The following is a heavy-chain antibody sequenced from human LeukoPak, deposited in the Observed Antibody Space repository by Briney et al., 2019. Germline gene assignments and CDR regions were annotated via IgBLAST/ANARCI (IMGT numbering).Heavy chain of an antibody. V-gene: IGHV1-69*13. D-gene: IGHD3-22*01. Sequence: SVKVSCKASGGTFSSYAISWVRQAPGQGLEWMGGIIPIFGTANYAQKFQGRVTITADESTSTAYMELSSLRSEDTAVYYCARDRDYYDSSGYAHFQHWGQGTLVTVSS. CDR3: ARDRDYYDSSGYAHFQH. CDR1: GGTFSSYA. CDR2: IIPIFGTA. J-gene: IGHJ1*01.